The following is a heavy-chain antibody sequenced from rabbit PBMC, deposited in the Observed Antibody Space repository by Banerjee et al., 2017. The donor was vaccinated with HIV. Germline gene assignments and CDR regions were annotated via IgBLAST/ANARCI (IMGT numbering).Heavy chain of an antibody. J-gene: IGHJ6*01. D-gene: IGHD8-1*01. CDR2: IYNSDGST. CDR1: GFDFSSNA. Sequence: EESGGDLVKPGTSLTLTCTASGFDFSSNAMCWVRQAPGKGPEWIACIYNSDGSTYYASWVNGRFTISRSTSLNTVTLQMTSLTAADTATYFCARGSSYYSYYYVMDLWGQGTLVTVS. CDR3: ARGSSYYSYYYVMDL. V-gene: IGHV1S47*01.